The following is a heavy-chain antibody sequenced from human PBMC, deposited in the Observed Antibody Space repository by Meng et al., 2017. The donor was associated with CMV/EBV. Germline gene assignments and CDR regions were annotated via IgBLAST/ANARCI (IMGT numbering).Heavy chain of an antibody. Sequence: VKWVMSGDEMNKRGSLVKVSCTASECTCSDYDIHGVRQAPGKGLEWMGWVNSNNDATNYARKFQGRVSMTRDTSISTAHMELSRLMSDDTAVYYCVRSSGWSLFDYWGQGTLVTVSS. J-gene: IGHJ4*02. CDR3: VRSSGWSLFDY. CDR2: VNSNNDAT. D-gene: IGHD6-19*01. CDR1: ECTCSDYD. V-gene: IGHV1-2*02.